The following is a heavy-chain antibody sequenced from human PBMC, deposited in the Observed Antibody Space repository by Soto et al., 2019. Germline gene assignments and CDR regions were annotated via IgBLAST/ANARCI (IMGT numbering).Heavy chain of an antibody. CDR2: TSYDGSDK. CDR1: GFTFSSYA. V-gene: IGHV3-30-3*01. J-gene: IGHJ4*02. Sequence: PGGSLRLSCEASGFTFSSYAMHWVRQAPGKGLEWVAVTSYDGSDKYFADSVKGRFTISRDNSKNTLYLQMDSLTTEDTAVYYCATAPIHQIDYWGQGTRVTVSS. CDR3: ATAPIHQIDY.